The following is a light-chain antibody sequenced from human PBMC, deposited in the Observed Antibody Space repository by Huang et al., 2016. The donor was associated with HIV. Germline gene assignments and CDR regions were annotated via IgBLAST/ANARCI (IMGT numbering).Light chain of an antibody. V-gene: IGKV4-1*01. CDR3: HQCYDIPQT. Sequence: DIIMTQSPASLALSLGGRAAINCTASQSVLKTSNNRNCLSWYQLKVGQPPKLLIYCASTREAGVPDRFSGSGSGTHFTLTIASLQAEDVAVYYCHQCYDIPQTFGQGTKVEVK. CDR2: CAS. J-gene: IGKJ1*01. CDR1: QSVLKTSNNRNC.